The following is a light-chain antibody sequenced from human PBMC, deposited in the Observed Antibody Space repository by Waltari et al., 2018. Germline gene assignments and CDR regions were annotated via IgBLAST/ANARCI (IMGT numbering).Light chain of an antibody. CDR1: QSINSSY. J-gene: IGKJ2*01. Sequence: EIVLTQSPGTLSLSPGERATLSCRARQSINSSYLAWYQQKPGQAPRLLIDGASSRATGIQGGFVGSGSGTDFTRIISRLETEDFAVYYCQHYGSASMYTFGQGTKLEIK. CDR3: QHYGSASMYT. V-gene: IGKV3-20*01. CDR2: GAS.